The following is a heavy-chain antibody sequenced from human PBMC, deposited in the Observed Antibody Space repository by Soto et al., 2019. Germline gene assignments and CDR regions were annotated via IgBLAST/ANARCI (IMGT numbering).Heavy chain of an antibody. J-gene: IGHJ6*02. D-gene: IGHD6-19*01. V-gene: IGHV3-33*01. CDR2: IWYDGSNE. CDR1: GFTFSNYG. CDR3: ARDDIPGRAVAIYGMDI. Sequence: LRLSCAASGFTFSNYGMHWVRQAPGKGLEWVAVIWYDGSNEYYADSVKGRFTISRDNSKNTLYLQMNSLRAEDTAVYYCARDDIPGRAVAIYGMDIWGQGTTVTVSS.